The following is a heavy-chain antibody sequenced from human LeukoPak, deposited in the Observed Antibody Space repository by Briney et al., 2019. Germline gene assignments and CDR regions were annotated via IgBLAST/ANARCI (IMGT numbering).Heavy chain of an antibody. V-gene: IGHV3-23*01. D-gene: IGHD3-22*01. CDR3: AKDRDMIVVVVTTISAFDI. J-gene: IGHJ3*02. CDR1: GFTFSSYA. CDR2: ISGSGGST. Sequence: PGGSLRLSCAVSGFTFSSYAMSWVRQAPGKGLEWVSAISGSGGSTYYADSVKGRFTISRDNSKNTLYLQMNSLRAEDTAVYYCAKDRDMIVVVVTTISAFDIWGQGTMVTVSS.